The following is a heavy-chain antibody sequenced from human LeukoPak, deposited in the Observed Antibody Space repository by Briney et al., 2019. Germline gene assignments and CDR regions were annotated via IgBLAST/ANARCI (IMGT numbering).Heavy chain of an antibody. CDR2: IIPIFGTA. J-gene: IGHJ6*03. CDR3: ARSRCSSTSCYNYYYYYMDV. CDR1: GGTFSSYA. Sequence: ASVKVSCKASGGTFSSYAIGWVRQAPGQGLEWMGGIIPIFGTANYAQKFQGRVTITTDESTSTAYMELSSLRSEDTAVYYCARSRCSSTSCYNYYYYYMDVWGKGTTVTVSS. V-gene: IGHV1-69*05. D-gene: IGHD2-2*02.